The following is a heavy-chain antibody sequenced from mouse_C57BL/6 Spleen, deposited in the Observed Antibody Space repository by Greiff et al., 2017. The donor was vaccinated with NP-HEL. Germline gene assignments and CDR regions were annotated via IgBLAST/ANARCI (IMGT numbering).Heavy chain of an antibody. J-gene: IGHJ4*01. CDR1: GYTFTSYW. D-gene: IGHD1-1*01. V-gene: IGHV1-69*01. CDR2: IDPSDSYT. Sequence: QVQLQQPGAELVMPGASVKLSCKASGYTFTSYWMHWVKQRPGQGLEWIGEIDPSDSYTNYNQKFKGKSTLTVDKASSTAYMQLSSLTSEDSAVDYCARRYYYGSRRDYAMDYWGQGTSVTVSS. CDR3: ARRYYYGSRRDYAMDY.